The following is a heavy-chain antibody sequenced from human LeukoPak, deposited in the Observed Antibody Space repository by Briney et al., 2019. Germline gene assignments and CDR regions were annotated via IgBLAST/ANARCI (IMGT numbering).Heavy chain of an antibody. CDR2: INHSGST. D-gene: IGHD4-17*01. J-gene: IGHJ6*03. Sequence: SETLSLTCAVYGGSFSRYYWSWIRQAPGKGLEWIGEINHSGSTNYNPSLKSRVTISVDTSKNQFSLKLSSVTAADKAVYYCARGDGGGVTTEDYYYYYYMDVWGKGTTVTVSS. CDR1: GGSFSRYY. CDR3: ARGDGGGVTTEDYYYYYYMDV. V-gene: IGHV4-34*01.